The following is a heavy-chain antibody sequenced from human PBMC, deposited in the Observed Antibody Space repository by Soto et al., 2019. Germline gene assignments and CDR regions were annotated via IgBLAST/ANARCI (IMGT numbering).Heavy chain of an antibody. Sequence: QVQLVQSGAEVKKPGASVKVSCKAAGYTFTGYYMHWVRQAPGQGLEWLGWINPNSGGTNYAQKFQGGVTMTRDTAISPAYMELRRLRSDDTAVYYCAREGLRDTDAFDIWGQGTMVTVSS. CDR3: AREGLRDTDAFDI. D-gene: IGHD5-18*01. CDR2: INPNSGGT. J-gene: IGHJ3*02. CDR1: GYTFTGYY. V-gene: IGHV1-2*02.